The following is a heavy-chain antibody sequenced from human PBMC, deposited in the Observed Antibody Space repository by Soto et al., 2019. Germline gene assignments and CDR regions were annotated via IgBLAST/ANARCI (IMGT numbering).Heavy chain of an antibody. CDR1: GFTFSSYA. CDR3: AKTEPFRKQQLVLRVGFDY. V-gene: IGHV3-23*01. CDR2: ISGSGGST. Sequence: GGSLRLSCAASGFTFSSYAMSWVRQAPGKGLEWVSAISGSGGSTYYADSVKGRFTISRDNSKNTLYLQMNSLRAEDTAVYYCAKTEPFRKQQLVLRVGFDYWGQGTLVTVSS. D-gene: IGHD6-13*01. J-gene: IGHJ4*02.